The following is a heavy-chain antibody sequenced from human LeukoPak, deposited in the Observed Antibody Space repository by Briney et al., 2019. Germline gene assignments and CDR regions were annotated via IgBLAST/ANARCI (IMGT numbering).Heavy chain of an antibody. D-gene: IGHD4-23*01. Sequence: PGGSLRLSCAASGFTFIGYAMHWVRQAPGKGLEWVSTISGGDTSTFYADSVKGRFTISRDNSKNTLYLQMNNLRAEDTAVYYCAKNLNGGNTHSDYWGQGTLVTVSS. CDR3: AKNLNGGNTHSDY. CDR1: GFTFIGYA. CDR2: ISGGDTST. J-gene: IGHJ4*02. V-gene: IGHV3-23*01.